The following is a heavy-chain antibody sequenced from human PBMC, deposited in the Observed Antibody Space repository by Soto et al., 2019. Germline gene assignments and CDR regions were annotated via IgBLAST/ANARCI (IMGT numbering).Heavy chain of an antibody. CDR3: ARDTHPTVTTPNFDY. J-gene: IGHJ4*02. Sequence: QVQLVQSGAEVKKPGASVKVSCKASGYTFTSYGISWVRQAPGQGLEWMGWISAYNGNTNYAQKRQGRVTMTTDTSTSTAYMELRSLRSDDTAVYYCARDTHPTVTTPNFDYWGQGTLVTVSS. V-gene: IGHV1-18*01. D-gene: IGHD4-17*01. CDR1: GYTFTSYG. CDR2: ISAYNGNT.